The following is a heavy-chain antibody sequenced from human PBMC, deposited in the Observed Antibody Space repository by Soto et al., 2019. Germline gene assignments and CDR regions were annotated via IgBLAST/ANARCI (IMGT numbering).Heavy chain of an antibody. CDR3: VRDRDLYRDMFHADL. CDR1: GYTFTNYP. D-gene: IGHD3-10*02. CDR2: INAGNGNT. J-gene: IGHJ4*01. V-gene: IGHV1-3*01. Sequence: PSVKVSCTASGYTFTNYPMHWVRQAPGQRLEWMGWINAGNGNTKYSQKFQGRVTITRDTSASTAYMELSSLRSEDSAVYFCVRDRDLYRDMFHADLWGQGTLVTVSS.